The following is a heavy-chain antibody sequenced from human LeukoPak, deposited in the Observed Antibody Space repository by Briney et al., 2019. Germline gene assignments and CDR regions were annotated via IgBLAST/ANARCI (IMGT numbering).Heavy chain of an antibody. CDR2: IYYSGTT. V-gene: IGHV4-59*01. CDR1: GGSMSSYY. D-gene: IGHD5-18*01. Sequence: SETLSLTCTVSGGSMSSYYWSWIRRPPGKGLEWIGYIYYSGTTNYNPSLRSRATISVDTSKNQFSLKLSSVTAADTAVYYCARGGIQLWSNNWVDPWGQGTLVTVSS. CDR3: ARGGIQLWSNNWVDP. J-gene: IGHJ5*02.